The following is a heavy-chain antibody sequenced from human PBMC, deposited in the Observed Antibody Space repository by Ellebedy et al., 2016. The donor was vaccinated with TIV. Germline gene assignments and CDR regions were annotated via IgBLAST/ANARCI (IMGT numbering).Heavy chain of an antibody. V-gene: IGHV1-18*01. D-gene: IGHD3-16*02. CDR1: GYTFTSYG. Sequence: AASVKVSCKASGYTFTSYGISWVRQAPGQGLEWMGWISAYNGNTNYAQKLQGRVTMTTDTSTSTAYMELRSLRSHDTAVYYCARDQGDDYVWGSYLDYWGQGTLVTVSS. CDR2: ISAYNGNT. J-gene: IGHJ4*02. CDR3: ARDQGDDYVWGSYLDY.